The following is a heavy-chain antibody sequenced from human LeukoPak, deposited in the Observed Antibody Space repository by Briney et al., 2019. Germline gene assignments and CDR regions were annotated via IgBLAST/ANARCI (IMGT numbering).Heavy chain of an antibody. Sequence: GGSLRLSCAASGFTFSSYGMSWVRQAPGKGLEWVPAISGSGGSTYYADSVKGRFTISRDNSKNTLYLQMNSLRAEDTAVYYCAKHYYGSGSYSPNWFDPWGQGTLVTVSS. CDR3: AKHYYGSGSYSPNWFDP. CDR2: ISGSGGST. V-gene: IGHV3-23*01. D-gene: IGHD3-10*01. CDR1: GFTFSSYG. J-gene: IGHJ5*02.